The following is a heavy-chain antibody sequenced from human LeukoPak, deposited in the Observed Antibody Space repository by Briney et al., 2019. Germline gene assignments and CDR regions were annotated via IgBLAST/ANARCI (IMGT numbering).Heavy chain of an antibody. V-gene: IGHV3-23*01. D-gene: IGHD5-18*01. J-gene: IGHJ6*02. CDR1: GFTFSSYA. CDR3: ARWIQRVKAYYYYGMDV. Sequence: PGGSLRLSCAASGFTFSSYAMSWVRQAPGKGLEWVSAISGSGGSTYYADSVKGRFTISRDNAKNSLYLQMNSLRAEDTAVYYCARWIQRVKAYYYYGMDVWGQGTTVTVSS. CDR2: ISGSGGST.